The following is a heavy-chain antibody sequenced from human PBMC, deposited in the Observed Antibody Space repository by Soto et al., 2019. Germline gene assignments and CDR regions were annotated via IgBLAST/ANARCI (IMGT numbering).Heavy chain of an antibody. J-gene: IGHJ6*02. CDR1: GSTFSGPA. CDR3: TADTAMTNYGMDV. Sequence: EVQLVESGGGLVQPGGSRKPSGAALGSTFSGPAWHGAGQPPGKGLRWVGRIRSKANSYATAYAASVKGRFTISRDDSKNTAYLQMNSLKTEDTAVYYCTADTAMTNYGMDVWGQGTTVTVSS. D-gene: IGHD5-18*01. CDR2: IRSKANSYAT. V-gene: IGHV3-73*02.